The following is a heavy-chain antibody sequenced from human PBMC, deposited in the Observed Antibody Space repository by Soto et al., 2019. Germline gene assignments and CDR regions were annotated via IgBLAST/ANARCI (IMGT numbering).Heavy chain of an antibody. V-gene: IGHV3-23*01. CDR3: AKDLDDDILTGYSSPIIP. Sequence: EVQLLESGGGLVQPGGSLRLSCAATGFTFSSYAMSWVRQAPGKGLEWVSAISGSGGSTYYADSVKGRFTISRDNSKNTLYLQMNSLRAEDTAVYYCAKDLDDDILTGYSSPIIPWGQGTLVTVSS. CDR2: ISGSGGST. CDR1: GFTFSSYA. J-gene: IGHJ5*02. D-gene: IGHD3-9*01.